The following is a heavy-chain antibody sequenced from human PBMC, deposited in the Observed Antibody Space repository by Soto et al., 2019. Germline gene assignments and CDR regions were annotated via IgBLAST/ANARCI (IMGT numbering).Heavy chain of an antibody. Sequence: SETLSLTCAFYGGSFRGYYWSWIRQPPGKGLEWIGEINPSGITNYTPSLKSRVTISADTSKNQFSLKVASVTAADTAVYYCAIARGTPFDSWGQGTLVTVSS. CDR3: AIARGTPFDS. CDR2: INPSGIT. J-gene: IGHJ4*02. CDR1: GGSFRGYY. D-gene: IGHD1-1*01. V-gene: IGHV4-34*01.